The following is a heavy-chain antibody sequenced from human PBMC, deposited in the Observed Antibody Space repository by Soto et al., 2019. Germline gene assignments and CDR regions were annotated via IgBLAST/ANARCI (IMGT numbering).Heavy chain of an antibody. CDR3: ASSTRYFVWLSPRPGDY. V-gene: IGHV3-30-3*01. CDR1: GFTFSSYA. Sequence: QVQLVESGGGVVQPGRSLRLSCAASGFTFSSYAMHWVRQAPGKGLEWVAVISYDGSNKYYADSVKGRFTISRDNSKNTLYLQMNSLRAEDTAVYYCASSTRYFVWLSPRPGDYWGQGTLVTVSS. CDR2: ISYDGSNK. J-gene: IGHJ4*02. D-gene: IGHD3-9*01.